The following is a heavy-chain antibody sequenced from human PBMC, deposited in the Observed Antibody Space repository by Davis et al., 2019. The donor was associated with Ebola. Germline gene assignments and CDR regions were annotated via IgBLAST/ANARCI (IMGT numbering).Heavy chain of an antibody. CDR1: GFTFSSYS. CDR2: ISSSSSTI. D-gene: IGHD5-18*01. Sequence: GESLKISCAASGFTFSSYSMNWVRQAPGKGLEWVSYISSSSSTIYYADSVKGRFTISRDNAKNSLYLQMNSLRDEDTAVYYCARESGGDTAMVTVWFDPWGQGTLVTVSS. V-gene: IGHV3-48*02. CDR3: ARESGGDTAMVTVWFDP. J-gene: IGHJ5*02.